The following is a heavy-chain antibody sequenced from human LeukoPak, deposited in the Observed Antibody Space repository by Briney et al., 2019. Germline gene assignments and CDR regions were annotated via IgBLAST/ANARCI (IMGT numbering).Heavy chain of an antibody. Sequence: GWSLRLSCAASGFTFSSYWMHWVRQAPGKGLVWVSRINSDGSSTSYADSVKGRFTISRDNAKNTLYLQMNSLRAEDTAVYYCARVSSGSYYADYFDYWGQGTLVTVSS. CDR3: ARVSSGSYYADYFDY. CDR1: GFTFSSYW. J-gene: IGHJ4*02. CDR2: INSDGSST. D-gene: IGHD1-26*01. V-gene: IGHV3-74*01.